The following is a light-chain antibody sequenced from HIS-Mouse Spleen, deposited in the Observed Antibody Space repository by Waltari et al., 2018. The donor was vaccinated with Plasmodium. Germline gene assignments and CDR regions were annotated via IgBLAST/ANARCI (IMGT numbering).Light chain of an antibody. V-gene: IGLV3-10*01. J-gene: IGLJ3*02. Sequence: SYELPQPPSVSVSPGQTARLTCAEYALPPKYTDWYQQKSGQAPVLVIYEDSKRPSGIPERFSGSSSGTMATLTISGAQVEDEADYYCYSTDSSGNHRVFGGGTKLTVL. CDR1: ALPPKY. CDR3: YSTDSSGNHRV. CDR2: EDS.